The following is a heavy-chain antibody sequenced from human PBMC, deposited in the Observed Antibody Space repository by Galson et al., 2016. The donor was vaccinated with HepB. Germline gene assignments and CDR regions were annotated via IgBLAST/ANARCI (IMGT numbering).Heavy chain of an antibody. CDR1: GLIFSSYW. J-gene: IGHJ3*02. V-gene: IGHV3-7*01. CDR3: ATMFYYYYTGFDRIDAFDI. D-gene: IGHD2-8*02. CDR2: IKQDGSEK. Sequence: SLRLSCAASGLIFSSYWMNWVRQAPGKGLEWGADIKQDGSEKYYVASVEGPFTVSRDNAKYSLYLQMNSLSAEDTYVYYCATMFYYYYTGFDRIDAFDIWGQGTMVTVSS.